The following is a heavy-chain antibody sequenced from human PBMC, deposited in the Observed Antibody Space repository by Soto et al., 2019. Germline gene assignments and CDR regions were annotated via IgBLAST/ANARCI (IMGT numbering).Heavy chain of an antibody. CDR1: GFTFSSYS. CDR2: ISSSSSTI. V-gene: IGHV3-48*02. Sequence: PGGSLRLSCAASGFTFSSYSMNWVRQAPGKGLEWVSYISSSSSTIYYADSVKGRFTISGDNAKNSLYLQMNSLRDEDTAVYYCARDTPAPYTSHGMAVWGQGTTVTVSS. J-gene: IGHJ6*02. CDR3: ARDTPAPYTSHGMAV. D-gene: IGHD2-2*02.